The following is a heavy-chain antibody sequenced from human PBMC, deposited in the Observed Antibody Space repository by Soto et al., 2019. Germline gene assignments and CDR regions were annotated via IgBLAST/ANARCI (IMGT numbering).Heavy chain of an antibody. V-gene: IGHV3-21*01. CDR2: ISSSSIYI. CDR1: GFTFSSYS. CDR3: ARLGIAAVHPRFDY. D-gene: IGHD6-13*01. Sequence: PGGSLRLSCAASGFTFSSYSMNWVRQAPGKGLEWVSYISSSSIYIYYADSVKGRFTISRDNAKNSLYLQMNSLRAEDKAVYYCARLGIAAVHPRFDYWGQGILVSVSS. J-gene: IGHJ4*02.